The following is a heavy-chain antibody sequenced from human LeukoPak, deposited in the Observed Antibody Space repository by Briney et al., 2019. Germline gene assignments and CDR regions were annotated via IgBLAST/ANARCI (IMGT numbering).Heavy chain of an antibody. J-gene: IGHJ5*02. V-gene: IGHV1-46*01. D-gene: IGHD4-17*01. CDR2: IKPRGVST. CDR1: GYTFTNSY. CDR3: ARDSTVTTFRGCVDP. Sequence: ASVKVSCKASGYTFTNSYVHWVRQGPGQGREWVGVIKPRGVSTNYGQKFQGRVTMTRDTSTSTVYMELSSLRSEDTAVYYCARDSTVTTFRGCVDPWGQGTLVTVSS.